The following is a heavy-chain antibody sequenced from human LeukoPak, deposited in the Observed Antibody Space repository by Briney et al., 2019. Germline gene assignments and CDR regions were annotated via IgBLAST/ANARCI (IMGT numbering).Heavy chain of an antibody. CDR3: ARGWLQLGFDS. J-gene: IGHJ4*02. Sequence: SQTLSLTFAISGDSVSINSGGWNWIRPSPSRGLEWLGRTYYTSKWSNDYALSVKSRITIKSDTSKNQFSLQLNSVTPEDSAVYYCARGWLQLGFDSWDQGTLVTVSS. CDR1: GDSVSINSGG. V-gene: IGHV6-1*01. D-gene: IGHD5-24*01. CDR2: TYYTSKWSN.